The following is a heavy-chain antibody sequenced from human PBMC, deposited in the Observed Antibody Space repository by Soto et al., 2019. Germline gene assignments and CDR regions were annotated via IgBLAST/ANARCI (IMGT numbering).Heavy chain of an antibody. CDR1: GFTFSSYA. CDR2: ISGSGGST. J-gene: IGHJ4*02. CDR3: AKDTPSTYYYDSSGYYVMAY. D-gene: IGHD3-22*01. Sequence: GGSLRLSCAASGFTFSSYAMSWVRQAPGKGLEWVSAISGSGGSTYYADSVKGRFTISRDNSKNTLYLQMNSLRAEDTAVYYCAKDTPSTYYYDSSGYYVMAYWGQGTLVTVSS. V-gene: IGHV3-23*01.